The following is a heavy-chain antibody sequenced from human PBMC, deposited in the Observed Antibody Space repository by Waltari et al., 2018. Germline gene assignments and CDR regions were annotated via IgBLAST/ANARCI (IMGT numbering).Heavy chain of an antibody. CDR2: IKQDGSEK. CDR3: ARDHVLRFLEWSLPYYYYYGMDV. V-gene: IGHV3-7*01. J-gene: IGHJ6*02. Sequence: EVQLVESGGGLVQPGGSLRLSCAASGFTFSSYWMSWVRQAPGKGREWVANIKQDGSEKDAGDAVKGRFTISRDNAKNSRYLQMNSLRAEDTAVYYCARDHVLRFLEWSLPYYYYYGMDVWGQGTTVTVSS. CDR1: GFTFSSYW. D-gene: IGHD3-3*01.